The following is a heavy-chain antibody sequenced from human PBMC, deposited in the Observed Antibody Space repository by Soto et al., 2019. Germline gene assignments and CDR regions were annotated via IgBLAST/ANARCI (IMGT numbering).Heavy chain of an antibody. V-gene: IGHV4-59*01. CDR1: GGSISDFY. Sequence: QVQLQESGPGLVKPSETLSLTCTVSGGSISDFYWSWIRQPPGKALEWIGYGYMYYSGSTYYNPSLEARVSISVDPSNNQFALRLSSVTAADTAVHYCARGSLSTVTANAFDVWGPGAPVTVSS. J-gene: IGHJ3*01. D-gene: IGHD2-21*02. CDR3: ARGSLSTVTANAFDV. CDR2: MYYSGST.